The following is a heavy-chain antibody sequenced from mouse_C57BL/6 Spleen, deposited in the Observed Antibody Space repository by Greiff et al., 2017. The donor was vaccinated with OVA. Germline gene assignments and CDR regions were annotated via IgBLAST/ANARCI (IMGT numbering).Heavy chain of an antibody. V-gene: IGHV1-42*01. CDR2: INPSTGGT. CDR1: GYSFTGYY. Sequence: EVQLQQSGPELVKPGASVKISCKASGYSFTGYYMNWVKQSPEKSLEWIGEINPSTGGTTYNQKFKAKATLTVDKSSSTAYMQLKSLTSEDSAVYYCARIYYYGRGAMDYWGQGTSVTVSS. J-gene: IGHJ4*01. D-gene: IGHD1-1*01. CDR3: ARIYYYGRGAMDY.